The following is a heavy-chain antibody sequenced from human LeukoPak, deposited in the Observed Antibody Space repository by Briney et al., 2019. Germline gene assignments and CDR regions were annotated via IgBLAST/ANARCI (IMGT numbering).Heavy chain of an antibody. CDR3: ARLYSGSGSYYSPSHGMDV. CDR1: GGSISSYY. D-gene: IGHD3-10*01. V-gene: IGHV4-59*08. J-gene: IGHJ6*02. CDR2: IYYSGST. Sequence: PSETLSLTCTVSGGSISSYYWSWIRQPPGKGLEWIGYIYYSGSTNYNPSLKSRVTISVDTSKNQFSLKLSSVTAADTAVYYCARLYSGSGSYYSPSHGMDVWGQGTTVTVSS.